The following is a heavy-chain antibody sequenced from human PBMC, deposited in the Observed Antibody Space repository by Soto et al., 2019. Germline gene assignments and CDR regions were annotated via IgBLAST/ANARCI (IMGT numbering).Heavy chain of an antibody. CDR2: IWYDGSNK. D-gene: IGHD3-10*01. Sequence: GGSLRLSCAASGFTFSSYGMHWVRQAPGKGLEWVAVIWYDGSNKYYADSVKGRFTISRDNAKKSLYLQMNSLRAEDTAVYYCARADKRWFGESLQDYWGQGILVTVSS. CDR1: GFTFSSYG. V-gene: IGHV3-33*03. J-gene: IGHJ4*02. CDR3: ARADKRWFGESLQDY.